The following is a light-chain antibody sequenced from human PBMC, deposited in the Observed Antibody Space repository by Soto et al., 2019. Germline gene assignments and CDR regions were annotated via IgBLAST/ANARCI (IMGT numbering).Light chain of an antibody. CDR3: QQYNSYSPYT. Sequence: DIQMTQSPSTLSASVGDRVTITCRASQSISSWLAWYQQKPGKAPKLRIYKAASLESGVPSRFSGSGSGTEFTLTISRLQPDDFATYYCQQYNSYSPYTFGQGTKLEIK. CDR2: KAA. CDR1: QSISSW. V-gene: IGKV1-5*03. J-gene: IGKJ2*01.